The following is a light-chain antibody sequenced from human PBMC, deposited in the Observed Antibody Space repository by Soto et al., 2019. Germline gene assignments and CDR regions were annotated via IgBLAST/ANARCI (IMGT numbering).Light chain of an antibody. Sequence: EIVLTQSPATLSLSPGERATLSCRASQSVSTYLAWYQQKPGQAPRLVIYDAFNRATGIPARFSGSGSGTDFTLTISSLEPEDFAVYYCQQRSSWPRTFGQGNKVDIK. CDR1: QSVSTY. V-gene: IGKV3-11*01. J-gene: IGKJ1*01. CDR2: DAF. CDR3: QQRSSWPRT.